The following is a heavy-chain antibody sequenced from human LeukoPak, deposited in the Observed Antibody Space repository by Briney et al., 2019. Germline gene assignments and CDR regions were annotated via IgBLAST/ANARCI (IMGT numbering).Heavy chain of an antibody. CDR1: GFTFDDYG. D-gene: IGHD6-19*01. Sequence: GGSLRLSCAASGFTFDDYGMSWVRQAPGKGLEWVSGINWNGGSTGYADSVKGRFTIPRDNAKNSLYLQMNSLRAEDTALYYCARGGRYSSGWPSFDYWGQGTLVTVSS. J-gene: IGHJ4*02. V-gene: IGHV3-20*04. CDR2: INWNGGST. CDR3: ARGGRYSSGWPSFDY.